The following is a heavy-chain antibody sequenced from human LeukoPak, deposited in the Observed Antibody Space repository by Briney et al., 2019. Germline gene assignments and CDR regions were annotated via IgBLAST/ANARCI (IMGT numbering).Heavy chain of an antibody. CDR1: GFTFSTYA. V-gene: IGHV3-23*01. CDR2: ISGDTERT. Sequence: GGSLRLSCAASGFTFSTYAMSWVRQAPGKGLEWVSTISGDTERTYYADSVKGRFTISRDNSKNTLYLQMNSLRADDTAGYYCAKGPHNSAFDYWGQGALVTVSS. D-gene: IGHD6-19*01. J-gene: IGHJ4*02. CDR3: AKGPHNSAFDY.